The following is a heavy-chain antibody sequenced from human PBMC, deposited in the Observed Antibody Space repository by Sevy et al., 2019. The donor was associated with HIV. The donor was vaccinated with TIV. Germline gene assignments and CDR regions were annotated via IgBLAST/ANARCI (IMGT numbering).Heavy chain of an antibody. CDR1: GFTFSSYI. V-gene: IGHV3-21*01. CDR3: ARDEYSYASGFDY. D-gene: IGHD5-18*01. J-gene: IGHJ4*02. Sequence: RGSLRLSCAASGFTFSSYIMNWVRQAPGMGLERVSSISSGGDYIYYTNSVKGRFTISRDNAKNSLYLHMNSLRAEDTAVYYRARDEYSYASGFDYWGQGTLVTVSS. CDR2: ISSGGDYI.